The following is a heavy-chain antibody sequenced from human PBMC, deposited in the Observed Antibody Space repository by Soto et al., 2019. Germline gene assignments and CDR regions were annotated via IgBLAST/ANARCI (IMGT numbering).Heavy chain of an antibody. V-gene: IGHV3-30*18. CDR3: AKDESRYCTDSSCYPTDY. CDR1: GFIFSTYG. J-gene: IGHJ4*02. D-gene: IGHD2-15*01. Sequence: PGGSLRLSCAASGFIFSTYGMHWVRQAPGKGLEWVALISFDGRQKYYAESLKGRFTISRDNSKDMLYLEVSSLRAEDTAVYYCAKDESRYCTDSSCYPTDYWGQGTQVTVSS. CDR2: ISFDGRQK.